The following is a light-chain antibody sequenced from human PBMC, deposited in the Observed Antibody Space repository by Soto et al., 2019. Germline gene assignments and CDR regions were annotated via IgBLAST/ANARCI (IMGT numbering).Light chain of an antibody. J-gene: IGLJ1*01. Sequence: QSALTQPRSVSGSPGQSVTISCTGTSSDVGGYNYVSWYQQHPGKAPKLMIYDVSKRPSGVPDRFSGSKSGNTASLTISGHQAEDEADYDCCSYAGSYTCFYVFGTGTKLTVL. CDR2: DVS. CDR1: SSDVGGYNY. CDR3: CSYAGSYTCFYV. V-gene: IGLV2-11*01.